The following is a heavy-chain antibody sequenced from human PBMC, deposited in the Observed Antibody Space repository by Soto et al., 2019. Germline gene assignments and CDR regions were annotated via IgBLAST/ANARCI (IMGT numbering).Heavy chain of an antibody. CDR2: ISYDGSNK. CDR1: GFTFSSYA. Sequence: GSLRLSCAASGFTFSSYAMHWVRQAPGKGLEWVAVISYDGSNKYYADSVKGRFTISRDNSKNTLYLQMNSLRAEDTAVYYCARDGTARITISPYYYYYGMDVWGQGTTVTVSS. J-gene: IGHJ6*02. CDR3: ARDGTARITISPYYYYYGMDV. V-gene: IGHV3-30-3*01. D-gene: IGHD3-3*01.